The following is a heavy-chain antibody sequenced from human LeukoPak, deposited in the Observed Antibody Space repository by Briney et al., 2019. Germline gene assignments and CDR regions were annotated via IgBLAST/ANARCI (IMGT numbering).Heavy chain of an antibody. CDR3: ARVIGSSGYDYGY. J-gene: IGHJ4*02. V-gene: IGHV3-21*01. CDR2: ISSSSSYI. CDR1: GFTFSSYS. D-gene: IGHD5-12*01. Sequence: GGSLRLSCVASGFTFSSYSMNWVRQAPGKGLEWVSYISSSSSYIYYADSVKGRFTISRDNANNSLYLQMNSLRAEDTAVYYCARVIGSSGYDYGYWGQGTLVTVSS.